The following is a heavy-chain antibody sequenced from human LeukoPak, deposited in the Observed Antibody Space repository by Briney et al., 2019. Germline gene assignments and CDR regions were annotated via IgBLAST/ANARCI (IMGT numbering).Heavy chain of an antibody. D-gene: IGHD4-17*01. CDR1: GGTFSSYA. CDR3: ARGLYGDPISP. CDR2: VIPILGIA. J-gene: IGHJ5*02. V-gene: IGHV1-69*04. Sequence: SVKVSCEASGGTFSSYAISWVRQAPGQGLEWMGRVIPILGIANYAQKFQGRVTITADKSTSTAYMELSSLRSEDTAVYYCARGLYGDPISPWGQGTLVTVSS.